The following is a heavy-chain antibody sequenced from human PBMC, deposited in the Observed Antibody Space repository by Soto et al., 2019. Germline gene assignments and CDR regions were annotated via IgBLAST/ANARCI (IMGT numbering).Heavy chain of an antibody. CDR1: GFTFSTYG. Sequence: PGGSLRLSCSTSGFTFSTYGMHWFRQAPGKGLEWVAVIWSNGNNKYYAESVKGRFTISRDNFKNTLDLQMSSLRAEDTAVYYCVKERGPFDAFDIWGQGTMVTVSS. CDR2: IWSNGNNK. CDR3: VKERGPFDAFDI. J-gene: IGHJ3*02. V-gene: IGHV3-33*06.